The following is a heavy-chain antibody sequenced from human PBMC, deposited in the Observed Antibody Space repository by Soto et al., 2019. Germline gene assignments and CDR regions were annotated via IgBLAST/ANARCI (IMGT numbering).Heavy chain of an antibody. CDR1: GFTFSSYT. J-gene: IGHJ4*02. CDR3: SKSAVQVWFAYFDY. D-gene: IGHD3-10*01. CDR2: IGGSGDSR. V-gene: IGHV3-23*01. Sequence: EVQLSRSGGGFVQPGGSLRLSCAASGFTFSSYTMSWVRQVPGKGLEWVSGIGGSGDSRYYADSVNGRFTIPRDNSKNTLYLQMNSLRPEDTAVYYCSKSAVQVWFAYFDYWGQGSQVTVSS.